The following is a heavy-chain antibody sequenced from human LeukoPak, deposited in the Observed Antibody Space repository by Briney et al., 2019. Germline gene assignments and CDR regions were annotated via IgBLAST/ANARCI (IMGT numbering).Heavy chain of an antibody. J-gene: IGHJ5*02. V-gene: IGHV4-34*01. Sequence: SETLSLTCAVYGGSFSGYYWSWIRQPPGKGLEWIGEFNHSGSTNYNPSLKSRVTISVDTSKNQFSLKLSSVTAADTAVYYCARQTVDIVVVPAAIWFDPWGQGTLVTVSS. CDR1: GGSFSGYY. CDR3: ARQTVDIVVVPAAIWFDP. CDR2: FNHSGST. D-gene: IGHD2-2*01.